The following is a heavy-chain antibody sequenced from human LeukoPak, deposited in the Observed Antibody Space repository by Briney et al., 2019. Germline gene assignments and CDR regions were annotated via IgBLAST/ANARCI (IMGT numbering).Heavy chain of an antibody. D-gene: IGHD6-13*01. Sequence: GASVKVSXKASGYTFTSYYMHWVRQAPGQGLEWIGIINPSGGSTSYAQKFQGRVTMTRDTSTSTVYMELSSLRSEDTAVYYCARTGIAAAGYFDYWGQGTLVTVSS. CDR1: GYTFTSYY. CDR3: ARTGIAAAGYFDY. J-gene: IGHJ4*02. CDR2: INPSGGST. V-gene: IGHV1-46*01.